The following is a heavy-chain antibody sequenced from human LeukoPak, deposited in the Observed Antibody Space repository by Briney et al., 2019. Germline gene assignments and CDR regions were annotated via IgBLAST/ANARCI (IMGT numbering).Heavy chain of an antibody. J-gene: IGHJ4*02. CDR3: VPNTRPKTFEN. CDR2: INVDGSEY. V-gene: IGHV3-7*03. CDR1: GFTFTNYW. D-gene: IGHD6-6*01. Sequence: GGSLRLSCVASGFTFTNYWMNWVRQAPGKGLEWVANINVDGSEYNYVDSVKGRFTISRDNAKNSLFLQMHSLRAEDTVVYDCVPNTRPKTFENCGQGAPLTVSS.